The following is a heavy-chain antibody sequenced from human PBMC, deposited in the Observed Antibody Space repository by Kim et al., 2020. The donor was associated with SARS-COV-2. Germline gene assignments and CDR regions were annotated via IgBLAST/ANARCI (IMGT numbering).Heavy chain of an antibody. Sequence: GGSLRLSCAASGFTFSSYSMNWVRQAPGKGLEWVSSISSSSSYIYYADSVKGRFTISRDNAKNSLYLQMNSLRAEDTAVYYCARAMTTVTLYYFDYWGQGALVTGSS. CDR1: GFTFSSYS. D-gene: IGHD4-17*01. J-gene: IGHJ4*02. CDR2: ISSSSSYI. V-gene: IGHV3-21*01. CDR3: ARAMTTVTLYYFDY.